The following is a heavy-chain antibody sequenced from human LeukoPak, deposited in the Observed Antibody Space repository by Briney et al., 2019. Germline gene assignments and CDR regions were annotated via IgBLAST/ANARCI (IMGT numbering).Heavy chain of an antibody. D-gene: IGHD3-10*01. CDR2: IYYSGST. CDR3: AGGRAPGFGYGSTYYDY. J-gene: IGHJ4*02. CDR1: GGSISSYY. V-gene: IGHV4-59*01. Sequence: PSETLSFTCTVSGGSISSYYWSWIRQPPGKGLEWIGDIYYSGSTNYNPSLKSRVTISVDTSKNRFSLKLSSVTAADTAVYYCAGGRAPGFGYGSTYYDYWGQGTLVTVSS.